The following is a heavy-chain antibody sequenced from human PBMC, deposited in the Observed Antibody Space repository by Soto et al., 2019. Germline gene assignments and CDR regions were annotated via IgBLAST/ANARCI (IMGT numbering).Heavy chain of an antibody. CDR3: ARDRAGYYSHFVY. CDR1: RGTFTNYA. D-gene: IGHD3-22*01. Sequence: ASVKVSCKALRGTFTNYAFSWVRQAPGQGLEWMGGIMPFFGSGNYAQKFQGRINITADGSTSSVYLELTSLRSEDTAVYYCARDRAGYYSHFVYWGQGTLVTVSS. V-gene: IGHV1-69*13. J-gene: IGHJ4*02. CDR2: IMPFFGSG.